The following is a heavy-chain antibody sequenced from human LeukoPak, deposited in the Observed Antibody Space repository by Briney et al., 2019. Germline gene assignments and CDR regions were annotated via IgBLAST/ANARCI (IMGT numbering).Heavy chain of an antibody. Sequence: SETLSLTCAVYGGSFSGYYWSWIRQPPGKGLEWIGEINHSGSTNYNPSLKSRVTISVDTSKNQFSLKLSSVTAADTAVYYCKATAGHTRRWGQGTLVTVSS. D-gene: IGHD6-19*01. V-gene: IGHV4-34*01. CDR3: KATAGHTRR. CDR2: INHSGST. J-gene: IGHJ4*02. CDR1: GGSFSGYY.